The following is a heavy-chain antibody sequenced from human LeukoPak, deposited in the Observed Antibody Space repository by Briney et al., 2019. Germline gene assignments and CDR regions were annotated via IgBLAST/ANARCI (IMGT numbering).Heavy chain of an antibody. J-gene: IGHJ4*03. CDR2: INPNSGGT. Sequence: ASVKVSCKASGYTFTGYYMHWVRQAPGQGLEWMGWINPNSGGTNYAQKFQGRVTMTRDTSISTAHMELSRLRSDDTAVYYCARDYDSSGYYYDYWGQGTTVTVSS. CDR3: ARDYDSSGYYYDY. V-gene: IGHV1-2*02. CDR1: GYTFTGYY. D-gene: IGHD3-22*01.